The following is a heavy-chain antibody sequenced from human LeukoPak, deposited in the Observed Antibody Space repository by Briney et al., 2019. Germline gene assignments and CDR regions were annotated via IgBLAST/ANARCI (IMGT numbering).Heavy chain of an antibody. J-gene: IGHJ5*02. CDR3: ARAPIAAAGKTGWFDP. V-gene: IGHV1-46*01. CDR2: INPSGGST. D-gene: IGHD6-13*01. Sequence: AASVTVSCKASGYTFTSYYMHWVRQAPGQGLEWMGIINPSGGSTSYAQKFQGRVTMTRDTSTSTVYMELSSLRSEDTAVYYCARAPIAAAGKTGWFDPWGQGTLVTVSS. CDR1: GYTFTSYY.